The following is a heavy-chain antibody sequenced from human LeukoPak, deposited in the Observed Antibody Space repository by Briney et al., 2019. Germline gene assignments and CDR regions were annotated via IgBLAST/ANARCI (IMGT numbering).Heavy chain of an antibody. CDR3: ARGDTAMAYWYFDL. D-gene: IGHD5-18*01. CDR2: INSDGSST. J-gene: IGHJ2*01. Sequence: PGGSLRLSCAASGFTFSGYWMHWVRQAPGKGLVWVSRINSDGSSTSYADSVKGRFTISRDNAKNTLYLQMNSLRAEDTAVYYCARGDTAMAYWYFDLWGRGTLVTVSS. V-gene: IGHV3-74*01. CDR1: GFTFSGYW.